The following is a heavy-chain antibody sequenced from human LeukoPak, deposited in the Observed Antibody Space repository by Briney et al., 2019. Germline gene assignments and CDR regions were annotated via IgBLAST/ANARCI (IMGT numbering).Heavy chain of an antibody. J-gene: IGHJ4*02. D-gene: IGHD5-24*01. CDR3: TRLRDPGY. CDR1: GYAFTASY. CDR2: INSSSGVT. Sequence: ASVKVSCKTYGYAFTASYVNWVRQAPGQGLEWIGWINSSSGVTSYAQKFQGRVTMTGDTSISTAYMELNRLTSDDTAVYYCTRLRDPGYWGQGTLVTVSS. V-gene: IGHV1-2*02.